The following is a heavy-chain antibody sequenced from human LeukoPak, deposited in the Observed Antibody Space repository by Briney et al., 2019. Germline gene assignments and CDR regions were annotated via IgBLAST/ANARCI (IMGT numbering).Heavy chain of an antibody. J-gene: IGHJ4*02. V-gene: IGHV4-39*07. CDR2: IHYDGST. Sequence: SEILFLTCTVSGGSLRSSTYYWAWIRQPPGKGLEWLGSIHYDGSTFDNPSLKSRVTMSVDTSRNHFSLKMTSVTAADTAVYYCARDNRSLLDSWGQGILVTVSS. CDR1: GGSLRSSTYY. D-gene: IGHD3-16*02. CDR3: ARDNRSLLDS.